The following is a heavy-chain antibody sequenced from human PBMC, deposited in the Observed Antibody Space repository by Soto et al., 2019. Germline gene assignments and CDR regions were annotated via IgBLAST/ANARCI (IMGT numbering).Heavy chain of an antibody. V-gene: IGHV1-69*13. CDR2: IIPIVGTA. CDR3: ARPRGYSYPSYFDY. Sequence: SVKVSCKASGGTFSSYAISWVRQAPGQGLEWMGGIIPIVGTANYAQKFQGRVTITAYESTSTAYMELSSLRSEDTAVYYCARPRGYSYPSYFDYWGQGTLVTVSS. CDR1: GGTFSSYA. D-gene: IGHD5-18*01. J-gene: IGHJ4*02.